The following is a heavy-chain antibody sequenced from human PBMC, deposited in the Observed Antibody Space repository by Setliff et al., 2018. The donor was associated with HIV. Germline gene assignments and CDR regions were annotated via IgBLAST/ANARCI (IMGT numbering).Heavy chain of an antibody. Sequence: GASVKVSCKASRSTFNSHTINWVRQAPGQGLDWMGRIIPSLGVANYAQRFQGKVTITADKSTSTAYMELTSLRFDDTAMYYCARDVSEWEPYWYFDLWGRGTLVTVSS. J-gene: IGHJ2*01. CDR2: IIPSLGVA. V-gene: IGHV1-69*04. D-gene: IGHD1-26*01. CDR1: RSTFNSHT. CDR3: ARDVSEWEPYWYFDL.